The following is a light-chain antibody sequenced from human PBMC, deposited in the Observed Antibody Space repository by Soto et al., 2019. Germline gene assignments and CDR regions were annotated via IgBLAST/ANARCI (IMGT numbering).Light chain of an antibody. CDR1: SSDVGGYNC. J-gene: IGLJ1*01. V-gene: IGLV2-11*01. Sequence: QSVLTQPRSVSGSPGQSGTISCTGTSSDVGGYNCVSWYQHHPGKAPKLMIYDVTKRPSGVPDRFSGSKSGNTASLTISGLQAEDEADYYCCSYAGTFYVFGTGTKLTVL. CDR2: DVT. CDR3: CSYAGTFYV.